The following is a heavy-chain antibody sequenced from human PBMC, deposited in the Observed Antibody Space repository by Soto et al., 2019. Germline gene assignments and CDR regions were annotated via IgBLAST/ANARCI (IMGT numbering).Heavy chain of an antibody. Sequence: EVQVVESGGGLVQPGGSLRLSCVASGFSFSTYWMNWVRQVPGTGLEWVANIKADGSETHYVDSVRGRFTISRDNAKTSLYLQVNSLRAEDTAVYYCAKGGHIDFCGQGTLVTVSS. D-gene: IGHD3-16*01. CDR1: GFSFSTYW. V-gene: IGHV3-7*03. CDR2: IKADGSET. J-gene: IGHJ4*02. CDR3: AKGGHIDF.